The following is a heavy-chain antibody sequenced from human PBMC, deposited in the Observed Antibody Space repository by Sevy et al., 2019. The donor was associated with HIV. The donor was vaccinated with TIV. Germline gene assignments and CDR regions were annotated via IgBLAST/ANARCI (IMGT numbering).Heavy chain of an antibody. Sequence: GGSLRLSCAASGFALSNYYAMHWVRQAPGKGPEWVALISYDGSDKYYADSVKGRFTISRDNFKNTLSLQMNSLTTEDTAVYYCARPRANYVDHYFFYAMDVWGQGTTVTVSS. CDR3: ARPRANYVDHYFFYAMDV. J-gene: IGHJ6*02. CDR2: ISYDGSDK. V-gene: IGHV3-30-3*01. CDR1: GFALSNYYA. D-gene: IGHD4-17*01.